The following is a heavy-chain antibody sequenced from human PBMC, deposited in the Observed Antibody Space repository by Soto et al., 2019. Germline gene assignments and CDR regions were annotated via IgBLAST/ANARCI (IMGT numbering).Heavy chain of an antibody. CDR3: ARELIHCSSTSGYGGPWRAFDY. D-gene: IGHD2-2*01. Sequence: SETLSLTCTVSGGSIRSGGYYWSWIRQHPGKGLEWIGYIYYSGSTYYNPSLKSRVTISVDTSKNQFSLKLSSVTAADTAVYYCARELIHCSSTSGYGGPWRAFDYWGQGTLVTVS. J-gene: IGHJ4*02. V-gene: IGHV4-31*03. CDR2: IYYSGST. CDR1: GGSIRSGGYY.